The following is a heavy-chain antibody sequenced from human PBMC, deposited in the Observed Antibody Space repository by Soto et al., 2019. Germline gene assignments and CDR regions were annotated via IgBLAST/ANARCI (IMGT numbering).Heavy chain of an antibody. V-gene: IGHV1-69*01. J-gene: IGHJ4*02. CDR2: VVVTSGTV. Sequence: QVHLVQSGAEVKKPGSSVKVSCKASGGTFPNSAISWVRQVPGQGLEWMGGVVVTSGTVNYAQKFQGRVTITADESTSTAYLEVTSLKSEDTAIYYCAGDFRYAGKPKYFDLWGQGTLVTVSS. CDR1: GGTFPNSA. D-gene: IGHD1-26*01. CDR3: AGDFRYAGKPKYFDL.